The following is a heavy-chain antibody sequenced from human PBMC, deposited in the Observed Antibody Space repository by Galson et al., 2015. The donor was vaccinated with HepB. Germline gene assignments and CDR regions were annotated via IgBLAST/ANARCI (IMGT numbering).Heavy chain of an antibody. D-gene: IGHD1-7*01. CDR1: GASISSHY. J-gene: IGHJ5*02. Sequence: LTCTVSGASISSHYWSWIRQPPGKGLEWIGYIYNSGSTNYNPSLKSRVTMSVDTSKSQFSLKLTSMTAADTAVYYCARTEVNWTYVWFAPWGQGTLVTVSS. CDR3: ARTEVNWTYVWFAP. V-gene: IGHV4-59*11. CDR2: IYNSGST.